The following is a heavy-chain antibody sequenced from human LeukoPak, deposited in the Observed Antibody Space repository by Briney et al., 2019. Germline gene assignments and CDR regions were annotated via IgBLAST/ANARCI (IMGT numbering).Heavy chain of an antibody. CDR2: ISSGGSTI. V-gene: IGHV3-11*01. CDR1: GFTFSDYY. D-gene: IGHD6-13*01. Sequence: PGGSLRLSCAASGFTFSDYYMSWIRQAPGKGLEWVSYISSGGSTIYYADSVKGRFSISRDNAKHSLFLQMNSLRAEDTAVYYCAKERSSSWDYWGQGTLVTVSS. CDR3: AKERSSSWDY. J-gene: IGHJ4*02.